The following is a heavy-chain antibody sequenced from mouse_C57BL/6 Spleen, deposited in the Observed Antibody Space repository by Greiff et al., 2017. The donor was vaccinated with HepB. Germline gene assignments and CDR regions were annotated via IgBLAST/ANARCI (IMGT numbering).Heavy chain of an antibody. V-gene: IGHV1-61*01. CDR2: IYPSDSET. D-gene: IGHD3-2*02. CDR1: GYTFTSYW. Sequence: QVQLQQPGAELVRPGSSVKLSCKASGYTFTSYWMDWVKQRPGQGLEWIGNIYPSDSETHYNQKFKDKATLTVDKSSSTAYMQLSSLTSEDSAVYYCARRVTAQAPAYWGQGTLVTVSA. J-gene: IGHJ3*01. CDR3: ARRVTAQAPAY.